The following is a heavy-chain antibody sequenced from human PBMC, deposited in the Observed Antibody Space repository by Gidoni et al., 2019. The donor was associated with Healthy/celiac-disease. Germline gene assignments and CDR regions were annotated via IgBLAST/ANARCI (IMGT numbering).Heavy chain of an antibody. CDR1: GFTFSSYA. Sequence: QVQLVESGGGVVQPGRSLRLSCAASGFTFSSYAMHWVRQAPGKGLEWVAVISYDGSNKYYADSVKGRFTISRDNSKNTLYLQMNSLRAEDTAVYYCARDRHDYGDYYYYGMDVWGQGTTVTVSS. D-gene: IGHD4-17*01. CDR2: ISYDGSNK. V-gene: IGHV3-30-3*01. CDR3: ARDRHDYGDYYYYGMDV. J-gene: IGHJ6*02.